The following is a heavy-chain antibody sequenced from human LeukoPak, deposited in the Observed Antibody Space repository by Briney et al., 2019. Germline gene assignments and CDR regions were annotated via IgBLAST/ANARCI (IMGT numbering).Heavy chain of an antibody. D-gene: IGHD3-10*01. CDR1: GFTFNNYN. J-gene: IGHJ4*02. V-gene: IGHV3-21*01. Sequence: GGSLRLSCAASGFTFNNYNMNWVRQAPGKALEWVSSITSSGAYIFYADSVKGRFTISRDNAKDSLYLQMNSLGPEDTAVYYCARDFGRYFFDYWGQGTLVTVSS. CDR2: ITSSGAYI. CDR3: ARDFGRYFFDY.